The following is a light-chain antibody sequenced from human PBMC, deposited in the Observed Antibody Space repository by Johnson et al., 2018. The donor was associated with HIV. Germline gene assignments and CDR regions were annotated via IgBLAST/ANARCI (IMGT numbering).Light chain of an antibody. J-gene: IGLJ1*01. CDR1: SSNIGNNY. CDR3: GTWDSSLNAYV. CDR2: DTI. Sequence: QSVLTQPPSVSAAPGQKVTISCSGSSSNIGNNYVSWYQQVPGTAPRLVIYDTIKRPSGIPDRFSASTSGTSATLGITGLQTGDEADYYCGTWDSSLNAYVFGTGTKVTVL. V-gene: IGLV1-51*01.